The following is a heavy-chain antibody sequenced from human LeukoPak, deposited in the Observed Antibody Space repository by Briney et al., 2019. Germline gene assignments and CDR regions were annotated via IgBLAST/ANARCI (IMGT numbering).Heavy chain of an antibody. CDR1: AFSFSGSA. CDR3: AITVTGTRNAMNV. J-gene: IGHJ6*02. CDR2: IRSKADNYAT. D-gene: IGHD6-19*01. Sequence: GGSLRLSCAASAFSFSGSAIHWVRQASGKGLEWVGRIRSKADNYATAFGASVKGRFTISRDDSKNTAYPQMNSLKIEDTAVYYCAITVTGTRNAMNVWGQGTTVTVSS. V-gene: IGHV3-73*01.